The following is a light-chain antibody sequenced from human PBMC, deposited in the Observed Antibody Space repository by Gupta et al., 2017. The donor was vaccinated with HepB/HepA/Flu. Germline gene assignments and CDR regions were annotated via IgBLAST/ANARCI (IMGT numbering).Light chain of an antibody. CDR1: QTITSNY. CDR2: DAS. Sequence: EFVLTQSPGTLSMSPGERVTLSCTASQTITSNYVAWYQQKPGQAPRLLMYDASIRTTDIPDRFSGSGSGTDFTLTISRLDLEDFAVYYCQYYGRSPSFGQGTRLEIK. J-gene: IGKJ5*01. CDR3: QYYGRSPS. V-gene: IGKV3-20*01.